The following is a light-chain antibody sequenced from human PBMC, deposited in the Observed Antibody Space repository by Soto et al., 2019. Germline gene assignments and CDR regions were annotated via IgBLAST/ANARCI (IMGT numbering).Light chain of an antibody. V-gene: IGKV3-20*01. Sequence: EIVLTQSPGTLSLTPGTGATLSCRVSQKISSNYLAWYQQKPGQPPRLLIYGTSSRATGIPDRISGGGSGTDFTLTISRLEPEDFAVYYCHHYGASPYTFGQGTKLEMK. J-gene: IGKJ2*01. CDR2: GTS. CDR1: QKISSNY. CDR3: HHYGASPYT.